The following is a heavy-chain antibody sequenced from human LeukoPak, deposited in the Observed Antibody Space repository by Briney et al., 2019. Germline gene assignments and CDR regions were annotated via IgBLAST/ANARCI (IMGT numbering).Heavy chain of an antibody. CDR1: GFTFDDYA. CDR2: ISWNSGSI. Sequence: PGRSLRFSCAASGFTFDDYAMHWVRQAPGKGLEWVSGISWNSGSIGYADSVKGRFTISRDNAKNSLYLQMNSLRAEDTALYYCAKDDRYYYDSSGYYSGMDVWGQGTTVTVSS. CDR3: AKDDRYYYDSSGYYSGMDV. J-gene: IGHJ6*02. D-gene: IGHD3-22*01. V-gene: IGHV3-9*01.